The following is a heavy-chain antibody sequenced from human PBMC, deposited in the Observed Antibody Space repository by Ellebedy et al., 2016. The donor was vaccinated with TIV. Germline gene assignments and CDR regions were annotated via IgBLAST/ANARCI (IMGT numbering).Heavy chain of an antibody. CDR2: IYYSGST. V-gene: IGHV4-39*07. D-gene: IGHD3-10*01. CDR3: ARMKSGRGFDY. CDR1: GGSFSSSNYY. Sequence: MPGGSLRLSCTVSGGSFSSSNYYWGLIRQPPGKGLEWIGSIYYSGSTYFNPSLKSRVTISGDTSENQFSLKLSSVTAADTAVYYCARMKSGRGFDYWGQGTLVTVSS. J-gene: IGHJ4*02.